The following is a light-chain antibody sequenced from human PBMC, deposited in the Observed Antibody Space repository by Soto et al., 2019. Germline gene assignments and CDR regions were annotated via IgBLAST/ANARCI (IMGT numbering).Light chain of an antibody. V-gene: IGKV2-28*01. J-gene: IGKJ5*01. Sequence: DIVMTQSPLSLPVTPGEPASISCRPIQSLLHTTGYNSLDWYRQKPGQSPQLLIYLGSNRASGVPDRFSGSGSGTDFTLKISRVETEDVGVYYCMQALQTPITFGQGTRLEIK. CDR3: MQALQTPIT. CDR2: LGS. CDR1: QSLLHTTGYNS.